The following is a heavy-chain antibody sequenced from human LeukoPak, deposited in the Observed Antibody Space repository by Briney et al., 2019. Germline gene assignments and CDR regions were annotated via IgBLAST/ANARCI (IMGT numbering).Heavy chain of an antibody. V-gene: IGHV3-66*01. CDR2: IYSGGSA. CDR3: ARNDYGSGSYITLFDY. D-gene: IGHD3-10*01. CDR1: GFTVTSNY. J-gene: IGHJ4*02. Sequence: PGGSLRLSCAASGFTVTSNYMSWVRQAPGKGLEWVSVIYSGGSAYYADSVKGRFTISRDNSKNTLYLQMNSLRAKDTAVYYCARNDYGSGSYITLFDYWGQGTLVTVSS.